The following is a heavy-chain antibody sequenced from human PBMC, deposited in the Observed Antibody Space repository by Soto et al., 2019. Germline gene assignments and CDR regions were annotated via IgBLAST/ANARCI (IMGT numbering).Heavy chain of an antibody. CDR2: IYYSGST. CDR3: AREETGGRGVIKRENWFDP. D-gene: IGHD3-10*01. Sequence: PSETLSLTCTVSGCSISSYYWSWIRQPPGKGLEWIGYIYYSGSTNYNPSLKSRVTISVDTSKNQFSLKLSSVTAADTAVYYCAREETGGRGVIKRENWFDPWGQGTLVTVSS. V-gene: IGHV4-59*01. CDR1: GCSISSYY. J-gene: IGHJ5*02.